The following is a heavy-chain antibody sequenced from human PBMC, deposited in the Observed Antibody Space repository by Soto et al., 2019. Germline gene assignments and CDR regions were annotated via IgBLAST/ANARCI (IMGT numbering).Heavy chain of an antibody. CDR2: ISSSSSTI. Sequence: EVQLVESGGGLVQPGGSLRLSCAASGFTFSSYSMNLVRQAPGKGLEWVSYISSSSSTIYYADSVKGRFAISRDNAKHSLYLQMNSMRAEDTAVYYCARDLNYCLFDYWCQGTLVTVSS. CDR1: GFTFSSYS. J-gene: IGHJ4*02. CDR3: ARDLNYCLFDY. V-gene: IGHV3-48*01. D-gene: IGHD1-7*01.